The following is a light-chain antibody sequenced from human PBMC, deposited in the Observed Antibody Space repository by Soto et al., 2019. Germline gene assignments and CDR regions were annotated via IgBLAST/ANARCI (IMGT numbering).Light chain of an antibody. Sequence: QSVLTQPRSVSGSPGQSVTISCTGTSRDVGGYNHVSWYQQHPGKVPKLMIYDVSERPSGVPDRFSGSKSGNTASLTISGLQAEDEADYYCCSYAGSYTYVFGTGTKLTVL. CDR2: DVS. CDR3: CSYAGSYTYV. CDR1: SRDVGGYNH. J-gene: IGLJ1*01. V-gene: IGLV2-11*01.